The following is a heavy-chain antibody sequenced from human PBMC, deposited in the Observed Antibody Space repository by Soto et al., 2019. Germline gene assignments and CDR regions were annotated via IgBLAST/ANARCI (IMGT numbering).Heavy chain of an antibody. CDR3: ARPIVLGSVTSGHSGFGC. J-gene: IGHJ4*02. CDR1: GLTFGSYA. CDR2: ISLDGVNK. Sequence: PGGSLRLSCVASGLTFGSYAMHWVRQAPGKGLEWVAVISLDGVNKYYAESVKGRFTVYRDNSKNTLFLQMDSLRIEDTTTYYCARPIVLGSVTSGHSGFGCRGQRALVTVAS. D-gene: IGHD1-26*01. V-gene: IGHV3-30-3*01.